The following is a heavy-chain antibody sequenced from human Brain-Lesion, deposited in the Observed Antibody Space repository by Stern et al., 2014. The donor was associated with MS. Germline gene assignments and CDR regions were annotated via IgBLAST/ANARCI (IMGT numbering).Heavy chain of an antibody. CDR2: IKQDGSEK. D-gene: IGHD3-16*02. J-gene: IGHJ4*02. CDR1: GFTFRFYW. Sequence: EVQLVESGGGLVQPGGSLSLSCAASGFTFRFYWLNWVRQTPGKGLEWGANIKQDGSEKFYVDSVKGRFTISRDNTWNSLYLQMNSLRVEDTAVYYCARSDYDYVWGSNRYRTTRYFFDYWSQGTLVSVSS. CDR3: ARSDYDYVWGSNRYRTTRYFFDY. V-gene: IGHV3-7*01.